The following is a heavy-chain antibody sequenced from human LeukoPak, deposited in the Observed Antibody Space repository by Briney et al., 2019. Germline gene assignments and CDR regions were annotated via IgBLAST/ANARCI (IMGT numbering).Heavy chain of an antibody. D-gene: IGHD3-16*01. CDR3: ARLFGRLGPNAFDI. CDR1: GFTFSIYW. CDR2: IKQDESEK. Sequence: GGSLRLSCAASGFTFSIYWMSWVRQAPGKGLEWVANIKQDESEKYYVDSVKGRFTMSRDNAKNSLYLQMNSLRAEDTAVYYCARLFGRLGPNAFDIWGRGTVVTVSS. V-gene: IGHV3-7*01. J-gene: IGHJ3*02.